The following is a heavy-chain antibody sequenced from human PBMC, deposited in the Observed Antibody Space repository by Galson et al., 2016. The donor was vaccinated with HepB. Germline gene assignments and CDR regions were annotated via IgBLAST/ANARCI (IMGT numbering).Heavy chain of an antibody. Sequence: TLSLTCTVSGGSISSGGYFWTWIRQHPGKGLEWIGYISYSGSTFYNPSLKSRLTISLDTSKNQFSLKLTSVTAADTAVYYCARDRESGTRGFDPWGQGTLVTVSS. CDR2: ISYSGST. V-gene: IGHV4-31*03. CDR3: ARDRESGTRGFDP. J-gene: IGHJ5*02. CDR1: GGSISSGGYF.